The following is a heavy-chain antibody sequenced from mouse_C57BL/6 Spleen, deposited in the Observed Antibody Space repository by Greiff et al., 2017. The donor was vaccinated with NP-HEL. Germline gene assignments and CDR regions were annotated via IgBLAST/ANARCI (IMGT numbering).Heavy chain of an antibody. V-gene: IGHV5-6*01. CDR2: ISSGGSYT. Sequence: EVQRVESGGYLVKPGGSLKLSCAASGFTFSSYGMSWVRQTPDKRLEWVATISSGGSYTYYPDSVKGRFTISRDNAKNTLYLQMSSLKSEDTAMYYCAREADYYGSPYFDYWGQGTTLTVSS. D-gene: IGHD1-1*01. J-gene: IGHJ2*01. CDR3: AREADYYGSPYFDY. CDR1: GFTFSSYG.